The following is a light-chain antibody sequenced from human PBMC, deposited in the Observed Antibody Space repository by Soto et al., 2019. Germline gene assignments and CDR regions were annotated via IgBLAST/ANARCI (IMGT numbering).Light chain of an antibody. V-gene: IGKV3-20*01. CDR3: QQYGSPRT. Sequence: IVLTQSPAPLSLSPGERATLSCRASQSVSSIYLAWYQQQPGQAPSLLIYATSSRATGIPDRFSGSGSGTDSTLTISRLEPEYFAVYYCQQYGSPRTLGQGTKVDIK. CDR1: QSVSSIY. CDR2: ATS. J-gene: IGKJ1*01.